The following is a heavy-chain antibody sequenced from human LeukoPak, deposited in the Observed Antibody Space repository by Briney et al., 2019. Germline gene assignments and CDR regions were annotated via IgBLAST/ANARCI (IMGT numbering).Heavy chain of an antibody. V-gene: IGHV1-18*01. CDR2: ISAYNGNT. CDR3: ARGLDTAMSN. J-gene: IGHJ4*02. D-gene: IGHD5-18*01. Sequence: ASVKVSCKASGYTFTSYGISWVRQAPGQGLEWMGWISAYNGNTNYAQKLQGRVTITRNTSISTAYMELSSLRSEDTAVYYCARGLDTAMSNWGQGTLVTVSS. CDR1: GYTFTSYG.